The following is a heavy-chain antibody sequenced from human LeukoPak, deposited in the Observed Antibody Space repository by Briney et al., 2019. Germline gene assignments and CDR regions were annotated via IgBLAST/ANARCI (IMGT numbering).Heavy chain of an antibody. J-gene: IGHJ5*02. V-gene: IGHV1-18*01. Sequence: ASVKVSCKASGYTFTSYGISWVRQAPGQGLEWMGCISAYNGNTNYAQKLQVRVTMTTDTSTSTAYMELRSLRSDDTAVYSCARARPVNSIMITFGGVTWGQGTLVTVSS. CDR3: ARARPVNSIMITFGGVT. CDR1: GYTFTSYG. CDR2: ISAYNGNT. D-gene: IGHD3-16*01.